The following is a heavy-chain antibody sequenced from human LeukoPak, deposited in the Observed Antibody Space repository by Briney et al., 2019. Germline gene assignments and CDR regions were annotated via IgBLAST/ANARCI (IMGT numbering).Heavy chain of an antibody. CDR3: AKGYYDSSGYPDY. V-gene: IGHV3-30*18. J-gene: IGHJ4*02. Sequence: GGSLRLSCAASGFTFSSYGMHWVRQAPGKGLEWVAVISYDGSKKYYADSVKGRFTISRDNSKNTLYLQMNSLRAEDTAVYYCAKGYYDSSGYPDYWDQGTLVTVSS. CDR2: ISYDGSKK. CDR1: GFTFSSYG. D-gene: IGHD3-22*01.